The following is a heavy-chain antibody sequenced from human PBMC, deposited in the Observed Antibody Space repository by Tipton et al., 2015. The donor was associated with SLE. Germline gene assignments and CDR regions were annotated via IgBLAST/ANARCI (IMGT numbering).Heavy chain of an antibody. V-gene: IGHV4-59*08. Sequence: LRLSCAVYGGSISSHYWSWIRQPPGKGLEWIGYIYYSGSTNYNPSLKSRVTISVDTSKNQLSLKLSPVTAADTAVYYCARTTYYYDSSGYYPDYWGQGTLVTVSS. CDR1: GGSISSHY. CDR3: ARTTYYYDSSGYYPDY. CDR2: IYYSGST. J-gene: IGHJ4*02. D-gene: IGHD3-22*01.